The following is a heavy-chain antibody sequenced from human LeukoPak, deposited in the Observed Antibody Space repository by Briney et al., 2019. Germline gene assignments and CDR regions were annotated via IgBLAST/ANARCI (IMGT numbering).Heavy chain of an antibody. J-gene: IGHJ5*02. CDR2: INPNSGGT. D-gene: IGHD3-3*01. V-gene: IGHV1-2*02. Sequence: ASVKVSCKASGYTFTGYYMHWVRQAPGQGLEWMGWINPNSGGTNYAQKFQGRVTMTRDTSISTAYMELSRLRSDDTAVYYCARDADSNWSGYFSLGRWFDPWGQGTLVTVSS. CDR3: ARDADSNWSGYFSLGRWFDP. CDR1: GYTFTGYY.